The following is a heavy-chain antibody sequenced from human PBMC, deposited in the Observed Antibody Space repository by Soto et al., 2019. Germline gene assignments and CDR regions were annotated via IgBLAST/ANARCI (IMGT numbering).Heavy chain of an antibody. CDR1: GFTFSRYD. Sequence: EVQLAESGGGMVQPGGSLRLSCVASGFTFSRYDMHWVRQAPGKGLEYVSSISSNGGTTYYGNSVKGRFTMYRDNSKNALYLQMGSLSAEDMAVYYCVRRVSGNYDFWGQGTLVTVSS. V-gene: IGHV3-64*01. J-gene: IGHJ4*02. CDR3: VRRVSGNYDF. D-gene: IGHD1-7*01. CDR2: ISSNGGTT.